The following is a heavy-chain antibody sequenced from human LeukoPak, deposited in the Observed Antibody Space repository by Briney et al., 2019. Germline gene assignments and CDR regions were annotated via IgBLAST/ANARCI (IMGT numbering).Heavy chain of an antibody. Sequence: SETLSLTCTVSGGSISSSSYYWGWIRQPPGKGLEWIGSIYYSGSTYYNPSLKSRVTISVDTSKNQFSLKLSSVTAADTAVYYCATAIPGDYWGQGTLVTVSS. D-gene: IGHD2-2*01. CDR3: ATAIPGDY. V-gene: IGHV4-39*01. J-gene: IGHJ4*02. CDR1: GGSISSSSYY. CDR2: IYYSGST.